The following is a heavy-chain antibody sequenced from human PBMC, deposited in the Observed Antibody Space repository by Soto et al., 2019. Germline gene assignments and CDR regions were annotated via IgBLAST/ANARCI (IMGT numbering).Heavy chain of an antibody. J-gene: IGHJ4*02. D-gene: IGHD3-10*01. Sequence: QVQLVQSGAEVKKPGSSVKVSCKASGGTFSSYAISWVRQAPGQGLERMGGIIPIFGTANYAQKFQGRVTITAVESTSTAYVELSSLSSEDTAGYYCAGTRPRPWSYGSGSYSKFDYWGQGTLVTVSS. V-gene: IGHV1-69*01. CDR1: GGTFSSYA. CDR3: AGTRPRPWSYGSGSYSKFDY. CDR2: IIPIFGTA.